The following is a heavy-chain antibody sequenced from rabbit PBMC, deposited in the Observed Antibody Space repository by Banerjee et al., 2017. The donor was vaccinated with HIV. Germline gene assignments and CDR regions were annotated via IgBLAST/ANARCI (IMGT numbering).Heavy chain of an antibody. J-gene: IGHJ4*01. D-gene: IGHD4-2*01. CDR2: INTDNYIT. CDR3: ARSPVGSNPL. V-gene: IGHV1S45*01. CDR1: GFDFSSYW. Sequence: QEQLKETGGGLVQPGGSLTLSGKASGFDFSSYWMCWVRQAPGKGLEWIACINTDNYITWYASWAKGRFTISKTSSTTVTLQMTSLTAADTATYFCARSPVGSNPLWGPGTLVTVS.